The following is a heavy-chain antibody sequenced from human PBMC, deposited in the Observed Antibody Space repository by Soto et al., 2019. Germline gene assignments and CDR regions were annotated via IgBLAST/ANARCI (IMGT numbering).Heavy chain of an antibody. Sequence: GASVKVSCKASGYTFTSYDINWVRQATGQGLEWMGWMNPNSGNTGYAQKFQGRVTMTRNTSISTAYMELSSLRSEDTAVYYCARWRFFSGPDAFDIWGQGTMVTVSS. V-gene: IGHV1-8*01. D-gene: IGHD3-3*01. CDR1: GYTFTSYD. CDR2: MNPNSGNT. J-gene: IGHJ3*02. CDR3: ARWRFFSGPDAFDI.